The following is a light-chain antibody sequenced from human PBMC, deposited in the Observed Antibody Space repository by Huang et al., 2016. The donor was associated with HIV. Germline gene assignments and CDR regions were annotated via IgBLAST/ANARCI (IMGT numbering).Light chain of an antibody. Sequence: DVLLTQSPLSLPVTLGQPAFITCKSNQSLVYGDGKIYLNWFHQRPGHSPSRLIYKLSHRDSGVPDRFSAGGSGTDCTLWISELEAEDVGDYYCMQASHGAATFGQGTRVDIK. J-gene: IGKJ1*01. V-gene: IGKV2-30*01. CDR1: QSLVYGDGKIY. CDR2: KLS. CDR3: MQASHGAAT.